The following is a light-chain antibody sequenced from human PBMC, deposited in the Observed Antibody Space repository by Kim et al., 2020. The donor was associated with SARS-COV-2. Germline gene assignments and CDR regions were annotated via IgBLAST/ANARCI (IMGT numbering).Light chain of an antibody. V-gene: IGLV2-11*01. Sequence: PGHSVTISCTGTSSDVGGYIYVSWYQHHPGKAPKLMIYDVTKRPSGVPDRFSGSKSGNTASLTISGLQAEDEADYYCCSYAGSYWVFGGGTQLTVL. J-gene: IGLJ3*02. CDR1: SSDVGGYIY. CDR3: CSYAGSYWV. CDR2: DVT.